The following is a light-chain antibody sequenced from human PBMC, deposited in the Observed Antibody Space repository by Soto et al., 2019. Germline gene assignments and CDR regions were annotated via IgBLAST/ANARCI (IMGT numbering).Light chain of an antibody. V-gene: IGKV1-33*01. Sequence: DIQMTQSPSSLSASLGDRVTITCQASQAISKYLHWYHQRPGKAPILVIYDASNLEAGAPSRFSGGGSGTSFTLTISSLQPEDIGTYFCQLYNNLPYTSGQGTKLDIK. CDR1: QAISKY. J-gene: IGKJ2*01. CDR2: DAS. CDR3: QLYNNLPYT.